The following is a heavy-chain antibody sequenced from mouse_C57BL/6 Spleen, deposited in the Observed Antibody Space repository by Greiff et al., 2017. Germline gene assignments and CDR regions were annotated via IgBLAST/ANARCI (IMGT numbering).Heavy chain of an antibody. J-gene: IGHJ2*01. Sequence: ESGPGLVKPSQSLSLTCSVTGYSITSGYYWNWIRQFPGNKLEWMGYISYDGSNNYKPSLKNRISITRDTSKNQFFLKLNSVTTEDTATYYCERDFDYWGQGTTLTVSS. CDR3: ERDFDY. CDR2: ISYDGSN. CDR1: GYSITSGYY. V-gene: IGHV3-6*01.